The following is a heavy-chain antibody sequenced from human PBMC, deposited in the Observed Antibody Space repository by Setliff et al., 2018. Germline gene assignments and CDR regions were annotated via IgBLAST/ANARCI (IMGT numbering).Heavy chain of an antibody. J-gene: IGHJ6*03. V-gene: IGHV4-61*09. CDR1: GGSISSGSYY. D-gene: IGHD4-4*01. CDR3: ARVDYSPINYYYYYMDV. Sequence: SETLSLTCTVSGGSISSGSYYWSWIRQPAGKGLEWIGHIYTSGSTNYNPSLKSRVTISVDTSKNQFSLKLSSVTAADTPVYYCARVDYSPINYYYYYMDVWGKGTTVTVSS. CDR2: IYTSGST.